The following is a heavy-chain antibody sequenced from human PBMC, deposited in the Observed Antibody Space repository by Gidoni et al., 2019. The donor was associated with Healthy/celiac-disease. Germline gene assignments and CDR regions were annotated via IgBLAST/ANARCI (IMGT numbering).Heavy chain of an antibody. V-gene: IGHV3-7*04. D-gene: IGHD3-22*01. Sequence: EVQLVESGGGLVQPGGSLRLSCAASGFPFSSYWMSWVRQAPGKGLEWVANIKQDGSEKYYVDSVKGRFTISRDNAKNSLYLQMNSLRAEDTAVYYCARGPYDSSGYYYTPPYYFDYWGQGTLVTVSS. CDR2: IKQDGSEK. CDR3: ARGPYDSSGYYYTPPYYFDY. CDR1: GFPFSSYW. J-gene: IGHJ4*02.